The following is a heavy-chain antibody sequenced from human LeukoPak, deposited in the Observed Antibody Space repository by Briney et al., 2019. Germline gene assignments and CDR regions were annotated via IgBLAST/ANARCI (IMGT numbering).Heavy chain of an antibody. CDR3: AKDSSGYYYVFQH. CDR1: GXTFDDYA. CDR2: ISGDGGST. J-gene: IGHJ1*01. Sequence: PGGSLRLSWAASGXTFDDYAMHWVRQAPGKGLEWVSLISGDGGSTYYGDSVKGRFTISRDNSKNSLYLQMNSLGTEDTALYYCAKDSSGYYYVFQHWGQGTLVTVSS. V-gene: IGHV3-43*02. D-gene: IGHD3-22*01.